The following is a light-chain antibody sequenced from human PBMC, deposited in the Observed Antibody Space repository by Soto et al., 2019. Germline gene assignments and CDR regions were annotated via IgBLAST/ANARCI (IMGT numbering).Light chain of an antibody. J-gene: IGKJ2*01. CDR2: AAS. Sequence: AIRMTQSPSSFSASTGDRVTITCRASQGISSYLAWYQQKPGKAPKLLIYAASSLQSGVPSRFSGSGSGTDFTLTISSLQPEDFATYYCQQSYSTPSYTFGQGTKLEIK. CDR1: QGISSY. V-gene: IGKV1-8*01. CDR3: QQSYSTPSYT.